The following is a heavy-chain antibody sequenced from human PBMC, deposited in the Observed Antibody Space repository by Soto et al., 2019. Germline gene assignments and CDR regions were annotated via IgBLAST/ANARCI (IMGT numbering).Heavy chain of an antibody. D-gene: IGHD2-21*02. Sequence: QLQLQESGPGLVKPSETLSLTCSVSGGSISSSSYFWGWIRQPPGKGLEWIGSIYYSGSTYYNPSLKSRLTLSIXTSKNQFSLKLSSVTAADTAVYYCARHPSDFWFDPWGQGTLVTVSS. CDR1: GGSISSSSYF. J-gene: IGHJ5*02. V-gene: IGHV4-39*01. CDR3: ARHPSDFWFDP. CDR2: IYYSGST.